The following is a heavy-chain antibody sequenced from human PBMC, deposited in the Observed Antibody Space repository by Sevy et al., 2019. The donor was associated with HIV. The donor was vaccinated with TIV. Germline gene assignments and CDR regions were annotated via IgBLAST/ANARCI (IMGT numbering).Heavy chain of an antibody. D-gene: IGHD1-7*01. CDR1: GFTFRSYT. CDR3: AKLHSRMIPGNGALDY. Sequence: GGSLRLSCVASGFTFRSYTMKWVRQAPGKGLECVSSISSSGSYIYYADSVKGRFTISRDNSKNTLYLQMNSLRAEDTAIYYCAKLHSRMIPGNGALDYWGRGTLVTVSS. J-gene: IGHJ4*01. CDR2: ISSSGSYI. V-gene: IGHV3-21*04.